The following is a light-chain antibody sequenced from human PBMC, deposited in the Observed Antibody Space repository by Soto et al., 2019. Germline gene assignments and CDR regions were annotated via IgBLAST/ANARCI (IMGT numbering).Light chain of an antibody. CDR3: SSYTTSNTRQIV. CDR2: DVS. J-gene: IGLJ1*01. CDR1: SSDVGGYNY. Sequence: QSALTQPASVSGSPGQSITISCTGTSSDVGGYNYFSWYQQHPGKAPKFMIYDVSNRPSGVSNRFSGSKSGNTASLTISGLQAEDEADYYCSSYTTSNTRQIVFGTGTKVTVL. V-gene: IGLV2-14*03.